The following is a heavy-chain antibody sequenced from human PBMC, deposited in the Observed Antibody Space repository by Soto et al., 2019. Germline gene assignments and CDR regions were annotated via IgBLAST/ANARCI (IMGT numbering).Heavy chain of an antibody. V-gene: IGHV1-69*01. CDR1: GGTFSSYA. CDR3: ARDSTYYYDSSGQLDI. Sequence: QVQLVQSGAEVKKPGSSVKVSCKASGGTFSSYAISWVRQAPGQGLEWMGGIIPIFGTANYALKFQGRVTITADESTSTAYMELSSLRSEDTAVYYCARDSTYYYDSSGQLDIWGQGTMVTVSS. CDR2: IIPIFGTA. J-gene: IGHJ3*02. D-gene: IGHD3-22*01.